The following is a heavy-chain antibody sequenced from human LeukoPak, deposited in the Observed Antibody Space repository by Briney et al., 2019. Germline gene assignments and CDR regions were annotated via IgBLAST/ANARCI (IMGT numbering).Heavy chain of an antibody. CDR1: GFTFDDYA. Sequence: PGGSLRLSCAASGFTFDDYAMHWVRQAPGKGLEWVSLISGDGGSTYYADSVQGRFTISRDNSKNTLFLQVNSLRTEDTAVYFCAKGGHQRVRYSFDYWGQGALVTVSS. D-gene: IGHD2-2*01. CDR3: AKGGHQRVRYSFDY. V-gene: IGHV3-43*02. CDR2: ISGDGGST. J-gene: IGHJ4*02.